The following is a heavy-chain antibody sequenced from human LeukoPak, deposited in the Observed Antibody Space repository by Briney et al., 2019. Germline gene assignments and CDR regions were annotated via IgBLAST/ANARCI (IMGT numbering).Heavy chain of an antibody. Sequence: GGSLRLSCAASGFTFDEYGMSWVRQAPGKGLEWASGVNWSGGSTGYADSVKGRFTISRDNAKNFLYLQMNSLRAEDTALYYCARDDDTSGFYHSDYFDYWGQGTLVTVSS. CDR3: ARDDDTSGFYHSDYFDY. CDR2: VNWSGGST. J-gene: IGHJ4*02. D-gene: IGHD3-22*01. V-gene: IGHV3-20*04. CDR1: GFTFDEYG.